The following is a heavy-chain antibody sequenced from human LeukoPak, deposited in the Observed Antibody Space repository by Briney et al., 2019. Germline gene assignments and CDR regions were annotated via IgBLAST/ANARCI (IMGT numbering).Heavy chain of an antibody. J-gene: IGHJ6*02. CDR3: ARGSKDIVATTSYLTYYYYYGMDV. Sequence: GASVKVSCKASGYTFTSYYMHWVRQAPGQGLEWMGIINPSGGSTSYAQKFQGRVTMTRDTSTSTVYMELSSLRSEDTAVYYCARGSKDIVATTSYLTYYYYYGMDVWGQGTTVTVSS. CDR1: GYTFTSYY. CDR2: INPSGGST. V-gene: IGHV1-46*01. D-gene: IGHD5-12*01.